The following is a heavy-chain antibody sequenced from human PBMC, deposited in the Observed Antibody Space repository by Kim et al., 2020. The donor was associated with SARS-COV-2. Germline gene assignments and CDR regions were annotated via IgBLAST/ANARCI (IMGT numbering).Heavy chain of an antibody. D-gene: IGHD3-10*01. CDR3: ARVTVTMVRGSSPLAVDY. V-gene: IGHV4-34*01. J-gene: IGHJ4*02. CDR2: INHSGST. CDR1: GGSFSGYY. Sequence: SETLSLTCAVYGGSFSGYYWSWIRQPPGKGLEWIGEINHSGSTNYNPSLKSRVTISVDTSKNQFSLKLSSVTAADTAVYYCARVTVTMVRGSSPLAVDYWGQGTLVTVSS.